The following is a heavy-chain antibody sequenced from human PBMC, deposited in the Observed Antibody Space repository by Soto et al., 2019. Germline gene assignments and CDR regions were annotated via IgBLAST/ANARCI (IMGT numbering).Heavy chain of an antibody. CDR2: INAGNGNT. CDR1: GYTFTGYA. J-gene: IGHJ4*02. V-gene: IGHV1-3*01. Sequence: ASVKVSCKASGYTFTGYAMHWVRQAPGQRLEWMGWINAGNGNTKYSQKFQGRVTMTRDTSTSTAYMELSSLRSEDTAVYYCARGKEGFFDYWGQGTLVTVSS. CDR3: ARGKEGFFDY.